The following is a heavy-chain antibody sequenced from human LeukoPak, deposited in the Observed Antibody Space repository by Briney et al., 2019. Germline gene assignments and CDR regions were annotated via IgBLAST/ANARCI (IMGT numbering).Heavy chain of an antibody. J-gene: IGHJ4*02. Sequence: GRTLRLSCAASGFTFRNYGMHWVRQAPGKGLEWVAVIWYDGKKEHYADSVKGRFTISRDNSKNTLDLQMNSLRAEDTAVYYCARALGSTDDCWGQGTLVTVSP. CDR2: IWYDGKKE. D-gene: IGHD2-2*01. V-gene: IGHV3-33*01. CDR3: ARALGSTDDC. CDR1: GFTFRNYG.